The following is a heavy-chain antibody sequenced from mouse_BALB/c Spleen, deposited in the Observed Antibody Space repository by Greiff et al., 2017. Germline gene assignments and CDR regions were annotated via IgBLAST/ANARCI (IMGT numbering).Heavy chain of an antibody. CDR1: GFTFSSFG. V-gene: IGHV5-17*02. D-gene: IGHD4-1*01. J-gene: IGHJ3*01. CDR3: ARNWDERTWFAY. CDR2: ISSGSSTI. Sequence: EVQLQESGGGLVQPGGSLKLSCAASGFTFSSFGMHWVRQAPEKGLEWVAYISSGSSTIYYADTVKGRFTIARDKPKNTLFLQMTSLRSEDTAMYYCARNWDERTWFAYWGQGTLVTVSA.